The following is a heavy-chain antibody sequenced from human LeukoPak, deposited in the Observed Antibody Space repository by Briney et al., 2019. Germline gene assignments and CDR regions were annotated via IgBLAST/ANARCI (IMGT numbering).Heavy chain of an antibody. J-gene: IGHJ4*02. D-gene: IGHD3-3*01. CDR3: ARQVRDFWSGHRGDYFDY. Sequence: GGSLRLSCAASGFTFSSYEMNWVRQAPGKGLEWVSYISSSGSTIYYADSVKGRFTISRDNAKNSLYLQMNSLRAEDTAVYYCARQVRDFWSGHRGDYFDYWGQGTLVTVSS. CDR2: ISSSGSTI. V-gene: IGHV3-48*03. CDR1: GFTFSSYE.